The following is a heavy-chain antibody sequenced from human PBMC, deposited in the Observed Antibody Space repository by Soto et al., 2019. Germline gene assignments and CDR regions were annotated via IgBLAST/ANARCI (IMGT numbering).Heavy chain of an antibody. CDR1: GYTFTSYY. CDR3: ARTPIPMVRGVIPPDY. J-gene: IGHJ4*02. Sequence: ASVKVSCKASGYTFTSYYMHWVRQAPGQGLEWMGIINPSGGSTSYAQKFQGRVTMTRDTSTSTVYMELSSLRSEDTAVYYCARTPIPMVRGVIPPDYWGQGTLVTVSS. V-gene: IGHV1-46*01. CDR2: INPSGGST. D-gene: IGHD3-10*01.